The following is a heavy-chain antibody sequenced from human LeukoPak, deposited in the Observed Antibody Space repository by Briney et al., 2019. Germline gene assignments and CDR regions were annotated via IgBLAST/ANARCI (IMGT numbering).Heavy chain of an antibody. CDR1: GGTFSSYT. J-gene: IGHJ4*02. Sequence: GSSVKVSCKASGGTFSSYTISWVRQAPGQGLEWMGRIIPILGIANYAQKFPGRVTITADKSTSTAYMELSSLRSEDTAVYYCARGLLHCSSTSCYVPLGYFDYWGQGTLVTVSS. D-gene: IGHD2-2*01. CDR3: ARGLLHCSSTSCYVPLGYFDY. CDR2: IIPILGIA. V-gene: IGHV1-69*02.